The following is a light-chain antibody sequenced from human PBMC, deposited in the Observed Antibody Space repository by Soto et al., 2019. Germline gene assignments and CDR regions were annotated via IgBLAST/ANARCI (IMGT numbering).Light chain of an antibody. CDR1: SSNIGSNT. CDR3: AAWDDSLNVPVYV. Sequence: QPVLTQPPSASGTPGQSVTISCSGSSSNIGSNTVNWYQQLPGTAHKLLIYSNNQRPSGVPDRFSGSKSGTSASLAISGLQSEDEADFYCAAWDDSLNVPVYVFGTGTKLTVL. CDR2: SNN. V-gene: IGLV1-44*01. J-gene: IGLJ1*01.